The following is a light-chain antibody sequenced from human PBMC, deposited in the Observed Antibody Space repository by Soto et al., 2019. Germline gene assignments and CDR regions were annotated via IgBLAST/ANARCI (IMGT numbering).Light chain of an antibody. CDR1: QGISSY. CDR2: AAA. Sequence: AIRMTQSPSSFSASTGDRVTITCLASQGISSYLAWYQQKPGKAPTLLIYAAATLQRGASSRFRSSGSGTDFTLTLSRLQSEDFATYYSQQYLSYPYTFGQGTKLEI. J-gene: IGKJ2*01. CDR3: QQYLSYPYT. V-gene: IGKV1-8*01.